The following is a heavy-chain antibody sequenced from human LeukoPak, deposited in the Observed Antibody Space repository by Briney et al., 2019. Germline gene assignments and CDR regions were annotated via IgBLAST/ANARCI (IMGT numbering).Heavy chain of an antibody. CDR3: ARIEVGDGDDAFDI. CDR1: GGTFSSYT. Sequence: SVKVSCKASGGTFSSYTISWVRQAPGQGLEWMGRIIPILGIANYAQKFQGRVTITADKSTSTAYMELSSLRSEDTAVYYCARIEVGDGDDAFDIWGQGTMVTVSS. D-gene: IGHD3-16*01. CDR2: IIPILGIA. J-gene: IGHJ3*02. V-gene: IGHV1-69*02.